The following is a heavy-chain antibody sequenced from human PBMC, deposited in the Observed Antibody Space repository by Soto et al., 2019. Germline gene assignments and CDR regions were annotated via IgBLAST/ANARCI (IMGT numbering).Heavy chain of an antibody. V-gene: IGHV4-4*02. D-gene: IGHD5-18*01. CDR2: SHQSGHT. J-gene: IGHJ4*02. CDR1: GVSIGSHDW. CDR3: ETRDTGRVY. Sequence: QVQLQESGPGLVKPSGTLSLTCAVSGVSIGSHDWWTWVRQPPGKGLEWIGESHQSGHTNYNSAVESRVTISLDKSKNHFSLQLSSVTVADTAVYYCETRDTGRVYWGQGTLVTVSS.